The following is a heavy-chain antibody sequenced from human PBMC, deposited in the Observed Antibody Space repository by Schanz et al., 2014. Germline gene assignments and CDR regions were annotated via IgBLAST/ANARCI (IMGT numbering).Heavy chain of an antibody. D-gene: IGHD6-19*01. Sequence: VQLVQSGAEVKRPGASVRVSCKASGYTFTSYDFNWVRQAPGQGLEWMGWINVGNGNMKYSQKFQGRVTITRDTSASTAYMELTSLRSEDTAVYYCARGGYSSGWYDRDIAHFDYWGQGTLVTVSS. CDR1: GYTFTSYD. V-gene: IGHV1-3*01. CDR3: ARGGYSSGWYDRDIAHFDY. J-gene: IGHJ4*02. CDR2: INVGNGNM.